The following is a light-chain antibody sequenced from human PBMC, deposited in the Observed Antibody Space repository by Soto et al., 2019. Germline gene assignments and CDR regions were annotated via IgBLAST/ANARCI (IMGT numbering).Light chain of an antibody. CDR3: QQYGSSPWT. CDR1: QSVSRSY. V-gene: IGKV3-20*01. J-gene: IGKJ1*01. Sequence: EIVLTQSPGTLSLSPGERATLSCRASQSVSRSYLGWYQQTPGQAPRLXIYGASSRETGIPDRFSGSGSGTEFTLTISRLEPEDFAVDYCQQYGSSPWTFGQGTKVDIK. CDR2: GAS.